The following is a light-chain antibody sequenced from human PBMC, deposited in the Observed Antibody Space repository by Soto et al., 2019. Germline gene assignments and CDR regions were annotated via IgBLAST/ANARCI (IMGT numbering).Light chain of an antibody. Sequence: DILTTQSSLSVPVIHGGLPYSRPRPSHTVLHSNGYNYLDWYLQKPGQSPQLLIYLGSNRASGVPDRFSGSGSGTDFTLKISRVEAEDVGVYYCMQALQTPLTFGGGTKVDI. CDR1: HTVLHSNGYNY. CDR3: MQALQTPLT. J-gene: IGKJ4*01. V-gene: IGKV2-28*01. CDR2: LGS.